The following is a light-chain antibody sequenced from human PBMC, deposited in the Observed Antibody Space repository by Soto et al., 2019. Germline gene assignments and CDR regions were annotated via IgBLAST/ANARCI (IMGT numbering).Light chain of an antibody. V-gene: IGLV3-21*02. CDR1: NIGSES. J-gene: IGLJ1*01. Sequence: LTQPPSVSVAPGQTARITCGGNNIGSESVHWYQQRPGQAPVLVVYDDSDRPSGIPERFSGSNSANTATLTISRVEAGDEADYYCQVWDPSTDHYVFGTGTKVAVL. CDR3: QVWDPSTDHYV. CDR2: DDS.